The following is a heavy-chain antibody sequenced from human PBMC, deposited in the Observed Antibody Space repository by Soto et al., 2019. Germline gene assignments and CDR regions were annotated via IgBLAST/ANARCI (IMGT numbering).Heavy chain of an antibody. J-gene: IGHJ4*02. V-gene: IGHV1-69*19. CDR3: AREAPVHTPAFVY. Sequence: QVQLVQSGAEMKKPGSSVKVSCQSSGGTFNTYAMNWVRQAPGQGPEWMGDISPMFGAANYAPKFQGRVTITADESTGTSYMQLSSLTSEDTALYFCAREAPVHTPAFVYWGQGTRVTVSS. CDR2: ISPMFGAA. CDR1: GGTFNTYA. D-gene: IGHD3-10*01.